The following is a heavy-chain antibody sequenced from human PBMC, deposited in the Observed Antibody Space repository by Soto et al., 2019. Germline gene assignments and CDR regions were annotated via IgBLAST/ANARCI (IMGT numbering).Heavy chain of an antibody. J-gene: IGHJ6*02. D-gene: IGHD3-10*01. CDR2: INHSGST. V-gene: IGHV4-34*01. CDR3: ARSNVLLWFGELLGGDYYYGMDV. Sequence: SETLSLTCAVYGGSFSGYYWSWIRQPPGKGLEWIGEINHSGSTNYNPSLKIRVTISVDTSKNQFSLKLSSVTAADTAVYYCARSNVLLWFGELLGGDYYYGMDVWGQGTTVTVSS. CDR1: GGSFSGYY.